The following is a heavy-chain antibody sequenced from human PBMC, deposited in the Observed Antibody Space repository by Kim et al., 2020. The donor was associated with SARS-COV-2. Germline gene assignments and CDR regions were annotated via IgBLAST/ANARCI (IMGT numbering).Heavy chain of an antibody. Sequence: SETLSLTCTVSGGSISSGGYYWSWIRQHPGKGLEWIGYIYYSGSTYYNPSLKSRVTISVDTSKNQFSLKPSSVTAADTAVYYCARGEMIFGVVTYAFDIWGQGTMVTVSS. CDR2: IYYSGST. CDR3: ARGEMIFGVVTYAFDI. D-gene: IGHD3-3*01. V-gene: IGHV4-31*03. J-gene: IGHJ3*02. CDR1: GGSISSGGYY.